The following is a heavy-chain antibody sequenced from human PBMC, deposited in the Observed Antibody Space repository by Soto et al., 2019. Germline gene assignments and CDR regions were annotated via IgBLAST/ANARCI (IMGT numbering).Heavy chain of an antibody. V-gene: IGHV1-3*04. CDR1: GYTFTSYY. J-gene: IGHJ5*02. Sequence: GASVKVSCKASGYTFTSYYIHWVRQAPGQGLEWVGWINIGNGSTESSQKFQGRVTITTDTSASTAYMELRSLTSEDTAVYYCAREPLCGGKCYDNYFDPWGQGTLVTVSS. CDR3: AREPLCGGKCYDNYFDP. D-gene: IGHD2-15*01. CDR2: INIGNGST.